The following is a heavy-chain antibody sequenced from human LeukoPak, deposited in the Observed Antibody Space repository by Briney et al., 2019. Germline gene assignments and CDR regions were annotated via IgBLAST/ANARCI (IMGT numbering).Heavy chain of an antibody. CDR2: IIPILGIA. V-gene: IGHV1-69*04. D-gene: IGHD3-22*01. Sequence: SVKVSCKASGSTFSSYAISWVRQAPGQGLEWMGRIIPILGIANYAQKFQGRVTMTTDTSTSTAYVELRSLRSDDTAVYYCARSRPHYYYDSSGYCPGAFDIWGQGTMVTVSS. CDR3: ARSRPHYYYDSSGYCPGAFDI. J-gene: IGHJ3*02. CDR1: GSTFSSYA.